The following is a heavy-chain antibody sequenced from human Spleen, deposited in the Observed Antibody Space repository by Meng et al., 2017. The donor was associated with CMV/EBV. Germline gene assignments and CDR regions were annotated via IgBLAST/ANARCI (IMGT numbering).Heavy chain of an antibody. J-gene: IGHJ5*02. D-gene: IGHD1-26*01. CDR1: GDSISSAYYC. CDR3: ARLSSGSPNP. CDR2: ICYSGST. Sequence: SETLSLTCTVSGDSISSAYYCWNWIRQPPGKGLEWIGYICYSGSTNYNPSLKSRVTISEDTSKNKFSLKLSSVTAADTAVYYCARLSSGSPNPWGQGTLVTVSS. V-gene: IGHV4-30-4*08.